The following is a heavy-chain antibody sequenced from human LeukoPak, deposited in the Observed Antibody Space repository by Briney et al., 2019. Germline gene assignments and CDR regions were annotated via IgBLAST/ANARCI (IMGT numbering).Heavy chain of an antibody. CDR1: GFTFSTFW. CDR2: VSGDGSST. V-gene: IGHV3-74*03. D-gene: IGHD4-17*01. Sequence: GGSLRLSCVASGFTFSTFWMHWVRQVPEKGLLWVSRVSGDGSSTKYADSLKGRFTISRDNAKNTLYLQMNSLRAEDTAVYFCARASTTVPNLLDNWGQGTLVTVSS. J-gene: IGHJ4*02. CDR3: ARASTTVPNLLDN.